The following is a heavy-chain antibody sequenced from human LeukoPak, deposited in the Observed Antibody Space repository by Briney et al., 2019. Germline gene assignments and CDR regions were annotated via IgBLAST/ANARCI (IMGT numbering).Heavy chain of an antibody. J-gene: IGHJ5*02. D-gene: IGHD3-10*01. V-gene: IGHV1-8*01. CDR3: ARGRQSPVLLWFGELIGWFDP. Sequence: ASVKVSCQASGYTFTSYDINWVRQATGQGLEWMGWMNPNSGNTGYAQKFQGRVTMTRNTSISTACMELSSLRSEDTAVYYCARGRQSPVLLWFGELIGWFDPWGQGTLVTVSS. CDR2: MNPNSGNT. CDR1: GYTFTSYD.